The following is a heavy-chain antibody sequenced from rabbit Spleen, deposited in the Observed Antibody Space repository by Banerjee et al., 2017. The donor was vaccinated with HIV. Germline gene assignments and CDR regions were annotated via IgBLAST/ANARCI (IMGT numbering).Heavy chain of an antibody. Sequence: QSLEESGGGLVQPEGSLTLTCTVSGFSFSNNYMCWVRQPPGKGLEWIACIDTGSSGFTYFASWAKGRFTISKTSSTTVTLQVTSLTAADTATYFCARDLPGVIGWNFNLWGQGTLVTVS. V-gene: IGHV1S40*01. J-gene: IGHJ4*01. CDR1: GFSFSNNY. CDR2: IDTGSSGFT. D-gene: IGHD1-1*01. CDR3: ARDLPGVIGWNFNL.